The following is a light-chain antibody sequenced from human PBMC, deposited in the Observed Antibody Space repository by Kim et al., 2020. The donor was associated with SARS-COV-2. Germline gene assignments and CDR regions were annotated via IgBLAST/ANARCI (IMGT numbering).Light chain of an antibody. CDR2: QDS. Sequence: VSPGQTASINCSGDKLGDKYACWYQQKPGQSPVLVIYQDSKRPSGIPERFSGSNSGNTATLTISGTQAMDEADYYCQAWDSSTYVFGTGTKVTVL. V-gene: IGLV3-1*01. CDR1: KLGDKY. J-gene: IGLJ1*01. CDR3: QAWDSSTYV.